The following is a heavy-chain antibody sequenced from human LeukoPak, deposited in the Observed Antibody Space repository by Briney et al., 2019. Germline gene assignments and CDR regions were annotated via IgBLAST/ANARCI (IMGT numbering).Heavy chain of an antibody. CDR2: ISYDGSNK. CDR1: GFTFSSYG. Sequence: GGSLRLSCAASGFTFSSYGMHWVRQAPGKGLEWVAVISYDGSNKYYADSVKGRFTISRDNSKSMLYLQMDSLKAKDTAMYYCTRPSYYYDSSGYYVFDYWGQGTLVTVSS. D-gene: IGHD3-22*01. J-gene: IGHJ4*02. V-gene: IGHV3-30*03. CDR3: TRPSYYYDSSGYYVFDY.